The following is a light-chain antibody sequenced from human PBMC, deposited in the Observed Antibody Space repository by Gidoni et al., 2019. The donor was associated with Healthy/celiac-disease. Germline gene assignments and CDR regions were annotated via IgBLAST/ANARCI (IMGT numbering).Light chain of an antibody. J-gene: IGLJ2*01. CDR3: QVWDSSSDHVV. Sequence: SYVLTQPPSVSVAPGQTARIPCGGKNIGSKSVDWYQPKPGQAPVLVVYYDSDRPAGIPERFSGSNSGNTATLTISRVEAGDEADYYCQVWDSSSDHVVFGGGTKLTVL. CDR1: NIGSKS. CDR2: YDS. V-gene: IGLV3-21*02.